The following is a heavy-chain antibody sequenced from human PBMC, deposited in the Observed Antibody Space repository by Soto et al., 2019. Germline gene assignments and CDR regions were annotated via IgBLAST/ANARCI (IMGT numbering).Heavy chain of an antibody. V-gene: IGHV3-23*01. CDR2: ISFSAGST. J-gene: IGHJ4*02. CDR3: AKDTSGWIQDFDY. Sequence: EVQLLESGGGLVQPGGSLRLSCAASGFTFTTYAMSWVRQAPGKGLEGVSGISFSAGSTYYADSVKGRFTISRDNSKNTIYLQMNSLRAEDTAVYYWAKDTSGWIQDFDYWGQGTLVAVSS. D-gene: IGHD6-19*01. CDR1: GFTFTTYA.